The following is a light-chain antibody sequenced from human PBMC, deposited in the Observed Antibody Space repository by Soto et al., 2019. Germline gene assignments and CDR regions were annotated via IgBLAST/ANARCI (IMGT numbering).Light chain of an antibody. CDR2: AAS. Sequence: DIQMTQSPSSLSASVGDRVTITCRASQSVSNYLNWYQQKPGKAPNLLIYAASSLQSGVPSRFSGSGSGTDFTLTISSLPPEDFATYYCQQSYNTPETFGQGTKVGI. V-gene: IGKV1-39*01. CDR3: QQSYNTPET. CDR1: QSVSNY. J-gene: IGKJ1*01.